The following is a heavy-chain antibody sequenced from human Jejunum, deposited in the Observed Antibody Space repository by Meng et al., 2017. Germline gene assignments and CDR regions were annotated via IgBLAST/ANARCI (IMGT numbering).Heavy chain of an antibody. CDR2: VWPSGAT. V-gene: IGHV4-4*02. D-gene: IGHD1-14*01. CDR1: GVSTTAPFY. Sequence: QVQLQASGPGLVKPSWTLSLTCTVSGVSTTAPFYWTWIRQAPGKGLEWIGEVWPSGATYYNPSLSSRITISIDTSNNQFSLEVAFLTAADTAVYYCARAIRERYFDSWGQGTLVTVSS. J-gene: IGHJ4*02. CDR3: ARAIRERYFDS.